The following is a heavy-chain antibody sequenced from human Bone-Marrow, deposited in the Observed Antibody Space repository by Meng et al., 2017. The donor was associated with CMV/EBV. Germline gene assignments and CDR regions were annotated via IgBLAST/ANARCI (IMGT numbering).Heavy chain of an antibody. J-gene: IGHJ5*02. CDR3: ARRVYDSSGYNWFDP. Sequence: SGYTFTSYYRHWVRQAPGQGLEWMGLINPSGGSTSYAQKFQGRVTMTRDTSTSTVYMELSSLRSEDTAVYYCARRVYDSSGYNWFDPWGQGTLVTVSS. CDR1: GYTFTSYY. V-gene: IGHV1-46*01. CDR2: INPSGGST. D-gene: IGHD3-22*01.